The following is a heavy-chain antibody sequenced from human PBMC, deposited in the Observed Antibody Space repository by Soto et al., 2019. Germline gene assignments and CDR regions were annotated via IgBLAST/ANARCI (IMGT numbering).Heavy chain of an antibody. V-gene: IGHV1-2*04. CDR1: GYTFTGYY. D-gene: IGHD3-10*01. Sequence: ASVKVSCKASGYTFTGYYMHWVRQAPGQGLEWMGWINPNSGGTNYAQKFQGWVTMTRDTSISTAYMELSRLRSDDTAVYYCAGGDYGSGYYYYYYGMDVWGQGTTVTVSS. J-gene: IGHJ6*02. CDR2: INPNSGGT. CDR3: AGGDYGSGYYYYYYGMDV.